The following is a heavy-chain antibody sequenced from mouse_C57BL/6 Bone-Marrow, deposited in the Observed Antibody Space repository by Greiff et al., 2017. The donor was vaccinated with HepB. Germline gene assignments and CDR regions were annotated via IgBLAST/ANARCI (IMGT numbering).Heavy chain of an antibody. V-gene: IGHV1-81*01. CDR1: GYTFTSYG. CDR2: IYPRSGNT. D-gene: IGHD2-5*01. J-gene: IGHJ4*01. CDR3: APYNSNSYAMDY. Sequence: QVQLQQSGAELARPGASVKLSCKASGYTFTSYGISWVKQRPGQGLEWIGEIYPRSGNTYYNEKFKGKATLTADKSSSTAYMELRSLTSEDSAVYFYAPYNSNSYAMDYWGQGTSLTVSS.